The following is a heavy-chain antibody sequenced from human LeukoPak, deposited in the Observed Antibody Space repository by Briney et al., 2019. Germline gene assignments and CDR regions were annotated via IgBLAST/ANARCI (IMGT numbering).Heavy chain of an antibody. CDR3: ARDGGATLVRGVITFDY. J-gene: IGHJ4*02. CDR1: GFTFDAYA. D-gene: IGHD3-10*01. V-gene: IGHV3-48*03. CDR2: ISSSSSTI. Sequence: GGSLRLSCAASGFTFDAYAMHWVRQAPGKGLEWVSYISSSSSTIHYADSVRGRFTISRDSTKNSLYLQMNSLRAEDTAVYYCARDGGATLVRGVITFDYWGQGTLVTVSS.